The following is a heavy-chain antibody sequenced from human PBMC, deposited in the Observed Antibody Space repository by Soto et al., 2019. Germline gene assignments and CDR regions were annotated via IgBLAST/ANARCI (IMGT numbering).Heavy chain of an antibody. CDR1: RYRFTSND. CDR3: ARMATFGSLNWFDP. D-gene: IGHD3-16*01. J-gene: IGHJ5*02. CDR2: MNPGSGDT. V-gene: IGHV1-8*01. Sequence: ASVKVSCKASRYRFTSNDVTWVRQATGRGLEWMGWMNPGSGDTGYAQKFQGRVTMTRDISIATAYSELSSLRSDDTAIYYCARMATFGSLNWFDPWGQGTLVTVSS.